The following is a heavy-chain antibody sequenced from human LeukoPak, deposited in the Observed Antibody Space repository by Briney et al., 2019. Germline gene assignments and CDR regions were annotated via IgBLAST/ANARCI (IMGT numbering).Heavy chain of an antibody. Sequence: ASVKVSCKAFGYTFTSNYMHWVRQAPGQGPEWMGVISPSGGSTTYAQKFQGRVTLTRDMSTSTDYLELSSLRSEDTAVYYCARGGGLRYFDWLLPLSPEYMDVWGKGTTVTISS. V-gene: IGHV1-46*01. CDR1: GYTFTSNY. J-gene: IGHJ6*03. D-gene: IGHD3-9*01. CDR2: ISPSGGST. CDR3: ARGGGLRYFDWLLPLSPEYMDV.